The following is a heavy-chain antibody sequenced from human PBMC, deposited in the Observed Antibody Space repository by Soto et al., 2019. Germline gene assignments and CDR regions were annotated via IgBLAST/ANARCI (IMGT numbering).Heavy chain of an antibody. Sequence: SETLSLTCTVSGGSISSGDYHWSWIRQPPGKGLEWIGYIYYSGSTYYNPSLKSRVTISVDTSKNQFSLKLSSVTAADTAVYYCAGILGYCSSTSCYHPWGQGTLVTVSS. CDR1: GGSISSGDYH. CDR2: IYYSGST. J-gene: IGHJ5*02. CDR3: AGILGYCSSTSCYHP. D-gene: IGHD2-2*01. V-gene: IGHV4-30-4*01.